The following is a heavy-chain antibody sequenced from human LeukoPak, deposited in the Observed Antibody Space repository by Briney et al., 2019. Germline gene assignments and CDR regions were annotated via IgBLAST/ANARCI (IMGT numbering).Heavy chain of an antibody. V-gene: IGHV3-30*02. CDR1: GFSFSDYG. CDR3: AQDVPIERVPGVGPGS. CDR2: MQYDGSVI. J-gene: IGHJ5*02. Sequence: QSGGSLRLSCAASGFSFSDYGTHWVRQAPGKGLEWVTFMQYDGSVIFYADSVKGRFTISRDNSKNTVYLQMSRLRTEDTAVYFCAQDVPIERVPGVGPGSWGQGTLVTVSS. D-gene: IGHD2-8*01.